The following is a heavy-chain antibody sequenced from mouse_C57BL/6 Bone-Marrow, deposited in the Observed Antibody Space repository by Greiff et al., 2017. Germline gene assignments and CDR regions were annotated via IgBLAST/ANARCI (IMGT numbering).Heavy chain of an antibody. D-gene: IGHD1-1*01. Sequence: VQLQQPGAELVKPGASVKLSCKASGYTFTSSWMHWVKQRPGRGLEWIGRIDPNSGGTKYNEKFKSKATLTVDKPSSTAYMQLSSLTSEDSAVYYCARVTTVVATLYYYAMDYWGQGTSVTVSS. J-gene: IGHJ4*01. V-gene: IGHV1-72*01. CDR2: IDPNSGGT. CDR1: GYTFTSSW. CDR3: ARVTTVVATLYYYAMDY.